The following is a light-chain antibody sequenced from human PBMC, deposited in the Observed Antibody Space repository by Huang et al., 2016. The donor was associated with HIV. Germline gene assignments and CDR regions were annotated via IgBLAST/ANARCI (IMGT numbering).Light chain of an antibody. CDR2: WAS. V-gene: IGKV4-1*01. CDR3: QQHYSSPPT. CDR1: QSLLYNSNNKNY. J-gene: IGKJ2*01. Sequence: DIVMTQSPDSLAVSLGERATINCKSSQSLLYNSNNKNYVAWYQQKPGQPPNLLMYWASSRKSGVPDRFSCSGSETDFTLTISILQAEDVAVYYCQQHYSSPPTFGQGTKLEIK.